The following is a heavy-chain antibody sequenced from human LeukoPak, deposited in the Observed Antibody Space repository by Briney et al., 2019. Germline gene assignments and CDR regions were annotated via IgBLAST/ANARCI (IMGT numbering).Heavy chain of an antibody. J-gene: IGHJ5*02. D-gene: IGHD2-15*01. Sequence: SETLSLTCTVSGGSISSGDYYWSWIRQPPGKGLEWIGYIYYSGSTYYNPSLKSRVTVSVDTSKNQFSLKLSSVTAADTAVYYCARAPRELLLNWFDPWGQGTLVTVS. CDR3: ARAPRELLLNWFDP. CDR2: IYYSGST. CDR1: GGSISSGDYY. V-gene: IGHV4-30-4*01.